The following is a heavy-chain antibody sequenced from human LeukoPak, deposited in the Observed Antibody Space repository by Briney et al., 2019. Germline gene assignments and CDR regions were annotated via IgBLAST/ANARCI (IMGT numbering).Heavy chain of an antibody. D-gene: IGHD3-10*01. CDR1: GFTFTISA. V-gene: IGHV1-58*02. Sequence: SVKVSCXASGFTFTISAMHWVRQAHGQGLGWMGWIVVGCGGTNYAQKFQKRVTITRDMSTSTPYMELSSLRSEDTAVYYCAAVSYYYGSGSLDAFDIWGQGTMVTVSS. J-gene: IGHJ3*02. CDR3: AAVSYYYGSGSLDAFDI. CDR2: IVVGCGGT.